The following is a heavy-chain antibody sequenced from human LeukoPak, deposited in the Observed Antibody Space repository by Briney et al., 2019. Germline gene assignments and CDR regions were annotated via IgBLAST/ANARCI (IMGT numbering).Heavy chain of an antibody. V-gene: IGHV1-2*02. CDR1: GYTFTRYY. J-gene: IGHJ4*02. CDR2: INPNSGGT. Sequence: GASVKVSCKASGYTFTRYYMHWVRQAPGQGLEWMGWINPNSGGTNYAQKFQGRVTMTRDTSISTAYMELSRLRSDDTAVYYCARGTRRHQLLSGGDYWGQGTLVTVSS. D-gene: IGHD2-2*01. CDR3: ARGTRRHQLLSGGDY.